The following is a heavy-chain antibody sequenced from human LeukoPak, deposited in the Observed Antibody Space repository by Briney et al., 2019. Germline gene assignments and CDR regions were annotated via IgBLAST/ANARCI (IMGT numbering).Heavy chain of an antibody. V-gene: IGHV3-74*01. CDR2: ITSDGSWT. CDR3: VSFYETY. D-gene: IGHD2-2*01. CDR1: GSYW. Sequence: GGSLRLSCAASGSYWMHWVRQAPGKGLVWVSHITSDGSWTGYADSVKGRFTISKDNAKNTVYLQMNNLRAEDTAVYYCVSFYETYWGRGTLVTISS. J-gene: IGHJ4*02.